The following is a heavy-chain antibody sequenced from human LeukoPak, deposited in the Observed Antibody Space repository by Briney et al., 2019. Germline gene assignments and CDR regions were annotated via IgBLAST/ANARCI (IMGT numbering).Heavy chain of an antibody. CDR2: ISSSGTPI. V-gene: IGHV3-48*03. D-gene: IGHD2-21*01. CDR3: AREKTACGGDCYDS. Sequence: PGGSLRLSCAASGFTFSSYEMNWVRQAPGKGLEWVSYISSSGTPIHYADSVKGRFTISRDNAKNSLFLQMNSLRAEDTAVYCCAREKTACGGDCYDSWGQGTLVTVSS. J-gene: IGHJ4*02. CDR1: GFTFSSYE.